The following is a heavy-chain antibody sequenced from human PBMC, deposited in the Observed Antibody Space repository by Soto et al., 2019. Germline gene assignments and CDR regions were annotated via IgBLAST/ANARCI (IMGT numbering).Heavy chain of an antibody. J-gene: IGHJ4*02. D-gene: IGHD2-21*02. CDR3: ERDGKVTNNYFEY. Sequence: PGGSLRLSCASSGFTFSSYGMHWVRQAPGKGLDWVAVIWYDGSNKYYADSVKRRFTISRENSKKTLYLQMNSLRAGDTAKYYCERDGKVTNNYFEYWGQGTPVTVFS. CDR1: GFTFSSYG. V-gene: IGHV3-33*01. CDR2: IWYDGSNK.